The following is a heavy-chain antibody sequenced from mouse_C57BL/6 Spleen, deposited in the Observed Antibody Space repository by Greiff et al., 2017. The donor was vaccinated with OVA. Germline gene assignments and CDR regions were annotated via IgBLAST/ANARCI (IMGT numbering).Heavy chain of an antibody. CDR1: GYSITSGYY. CDR2: ISYDGSN. D-gene: IGHD2-2*01. CDR3: ARVRGYDALDY. J-gene: IGHJ2*01. V-gene: IGHV3-6*01. Sequence: EVKLQESGPGLVKPSQSLSLTCSVTGYSITSGYYWNWIRQFPGNKLEWMGYISYDGSNNYNPSLKNRISITRDTSKNQFFLKLNSVTTEDTATYYCARVRGYDALDYWGQGTTLTVSS.